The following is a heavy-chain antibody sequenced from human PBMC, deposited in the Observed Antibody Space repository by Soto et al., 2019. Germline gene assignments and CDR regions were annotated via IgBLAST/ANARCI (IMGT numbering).Heavy chain of an antibody. D-gene: IGHD6-19*01. CDR1: GFTFSSYA. V-gene: IGHV3-23*01. CDR2: ISGSGGST. CDR3: AKDQQWLVLAPLDY. J-gene: IGHJ4*02. Sequence: GGSLRLSCAASGFTFSSYAMSWVRQAPGKGLEWVSAISGSGGSTYYADSVKGRFTISRDNSKNTLYLKMNSLRAEDTAVYYCAKDQQWLVLAPLDYWGQGTLVTVSS.